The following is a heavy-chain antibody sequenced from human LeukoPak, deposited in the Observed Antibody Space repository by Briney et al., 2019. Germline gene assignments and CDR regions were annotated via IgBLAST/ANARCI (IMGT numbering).Heavy chain of an antibody. CDR3: ARDPGPYCGGDCYYFDY. Sequence: GGSLRLSCAASGFIFSRYWMHWVRQAPEKGLVWVSRINNDGSGTSYADSVKGRFTISRDNAKNTLYLQMNSLRAEDTAVYYCARDPGPYCGGDCYYFDYWGPGTLVTVSS. D-gene: IGHD2-21*02. CDR2: INNDGSGT. V-gene: IGHV3-74*01. CDR1: GFIFSRYW. J-gene: IGHJ4*02.